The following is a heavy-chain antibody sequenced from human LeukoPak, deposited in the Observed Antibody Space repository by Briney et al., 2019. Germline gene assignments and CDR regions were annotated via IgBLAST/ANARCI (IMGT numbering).Heavy chain of an antibody. J-gene: IGHJ6*03. CDR3: ARVDGDYGYYYYYMDV. Sequence: GGSLRLSCAASGFTFDDYAMHWVRQAPGKGLEWVSGISWNSGSIGYADSVKGRFTISRDNAKNSLYLQMNSLRAEDTALYHCARVDGDYGYYYYYMDVWGKGTTVTVSS. V-gene: IGHV3-9*01. D-gene: IGHD4-17*01. CDR1: GFTFDDYA. CDR2: ISWNSGSI.